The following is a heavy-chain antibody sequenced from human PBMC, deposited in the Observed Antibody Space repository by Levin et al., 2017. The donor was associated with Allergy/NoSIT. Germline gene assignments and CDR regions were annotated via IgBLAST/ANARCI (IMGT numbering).Heavy chain of an antibody. V-gene: IGHV3-7*01. D-gene: IGHD3-3*01. J-gene: IGHJ4*02. CDR2: IKQDGSEK. Sequence: PGGSLRLSCAASGFTFSHYWMSWVRQAPGKGLEWVANIKQDGSEKYYVDSVKGRFTISRDNAKNSLYLQMNNVRVEDTAVYYCAADRNNDFWSGYHGGYWGQGTPVTVSP. CDR3: AADRNNDFWSGYHGGY. CDR1: GFTFSHYW.